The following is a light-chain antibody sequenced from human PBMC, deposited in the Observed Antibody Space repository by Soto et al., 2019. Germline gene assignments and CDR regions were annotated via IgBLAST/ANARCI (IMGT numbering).Light chain of an antibody. Sequence: EIVLTQSPATLSLSPGERATLSCRASQGIGSTLAWYQQKPGQTPRLLIYGASTRATGVPARFSGSASGTEFTLTITSLQSEDFAVYYCQHYANWPLTFGGGTKVDIK. CDR3: QHYANWPLT. J-gene: IGKJ4*01. CDR1: QGIGST. V-gene: IGKV3-15*01. CDR2: GAS.